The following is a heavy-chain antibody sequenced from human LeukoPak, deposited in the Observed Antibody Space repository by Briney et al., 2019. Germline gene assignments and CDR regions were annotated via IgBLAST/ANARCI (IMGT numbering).Heavy chain of an antibody. D-gene: IGHD2-2*01. V-gene: IGHV4-4*07. CDR2: IYTSGST. CDR1: GGSISSYY. CDR3: ASDGYCSSTSCYRLGYVDP. J-gene: IGHJ5*02. Sequence: SETLSLTCTVSGGSISSYYWSWIRQPAGKGLEWIGRIYTSGSTNYNPSLKSRLTMSVDTSKNQFSLKLSSVTAADTAVYYCASDGYCSSTSCYRLGYVDPWGQGTLVTVSS.